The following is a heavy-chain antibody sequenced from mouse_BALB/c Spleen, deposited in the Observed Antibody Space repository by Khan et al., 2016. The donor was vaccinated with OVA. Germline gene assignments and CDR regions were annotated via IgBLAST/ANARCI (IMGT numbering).Heavy chain of an antibody. V-gene: IGHV1-31*01. CDR3: TRHGYVAWFTY. Sequence: VQLQQSGPELMKPGASVKISCKASGYSFTSYYIHWVIQSHGKSLEWIGYIDPFSGDTTYNQKFKGRATLTVDKSSSTAYIHLSSLTSEDSAVYYCTRHGYVAWFTYWGQGTLVTVSA. CDR1: GYSFTSYY. J-gene: IGHJ3*01. D-gene: IGHD2-2*01. CDR2: IDPFSGDT.